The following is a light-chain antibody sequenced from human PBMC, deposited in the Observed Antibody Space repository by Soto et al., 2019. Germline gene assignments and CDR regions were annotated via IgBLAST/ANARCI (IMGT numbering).Light chain of an antibody. J-gene: IGKJ1*01. CDR3: QQYGGSCT. Sequence: EDGLTQSPGALSLSTGERATLSCRASQSVSSNYLAWYQQKPGQAPRLLIYDASSRATGIPDRFSGSGSGTDFTLTISRLEPDDFAVYSCQQYGGSCTFGQGTKVDIK. CDR1: QSVSSNY. V-gene: IGKV3-20*01. CDR2: DAS.